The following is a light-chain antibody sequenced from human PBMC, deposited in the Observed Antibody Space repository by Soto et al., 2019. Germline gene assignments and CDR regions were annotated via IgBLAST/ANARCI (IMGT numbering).Light chain of an antibody. CDR1: SSDVGGCNF. CDR2: EVS. CDR3: SSCAGSNNPYV. J-gene: IGLJ1*01. V-gene: IGLV2-8*01. Sequence: QSALTQPPSASGSPGQSVTISCTGTSSDVGGCNFVSWYQQHPGKAPKLMIYEVSKRPSGVPDRFSGSKSGNTASLTVSGLQAEDEADYYRSSCAGSNNPYVFGTGTKLTVL.